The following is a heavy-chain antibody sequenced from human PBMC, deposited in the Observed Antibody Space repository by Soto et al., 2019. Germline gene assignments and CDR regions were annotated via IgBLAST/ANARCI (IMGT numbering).Heavy chain of an antibody. Sequence: QVQLVQSGAEVKKPGSSVKVSCKASGGTFSSYAISWVRQAPGQGLEWMGGIIPIFGTANYAQKFQGRVTITAAESTSTTYIEMSSLRSEDTVEQYCTILNMYSSSSSFSMDVWSQGTTVTVSS. CDR2: IIPIFGTA. V-gene: IGHV1-69*01. J-gene: IGHJ6*02. CDR1: GGTFSSYA. CDR3: TILNMYSSSSSFSMDV. D-gene: IGHD6-6*01.